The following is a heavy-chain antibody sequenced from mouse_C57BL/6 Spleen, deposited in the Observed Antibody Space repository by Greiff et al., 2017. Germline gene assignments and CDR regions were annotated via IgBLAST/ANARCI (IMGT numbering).Heavy chain of an antibody. D-gene: IGHD1-1*01. CDR2: IYPGGGDT. J-gene: IGHJ2*01. Sequence: QVQLQQSGPELVKPGASVKISCKASGYAFSSSWMNWVKQRPGQGLEWIGRIYPGGGDTNYNGKFKGKATLTADKSSSTAYMQLSILTSEDSAVYCCARAYGYWGQGTTLTVSS. CDR3: ARAYGY. CDR1: GYAFSSSW. V-gene: IGHV1-82*01.